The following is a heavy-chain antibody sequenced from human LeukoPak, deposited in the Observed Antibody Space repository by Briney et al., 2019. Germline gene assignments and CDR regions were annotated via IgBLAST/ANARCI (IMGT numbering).Heavy chain of an antibody. CDR2: VYYSGSA. D-gene: IGHD2-15*01. Sequence: PSQTLSLTCTVSGGSISSGGYYWSWIRQSPGQGLEWIGNVYYSGSAYYNPSLKSRVTMSVDTSKNQFSLKLSSVTAADTAVYYCARSTGWALLTYFDYWGQGTLVTVSS. V-gene: IGHV4-39*07. CDR1: GGSISSGGYY. J-gene: IGHJ4*02. CDR3: ARSTGWALLTYFDY.